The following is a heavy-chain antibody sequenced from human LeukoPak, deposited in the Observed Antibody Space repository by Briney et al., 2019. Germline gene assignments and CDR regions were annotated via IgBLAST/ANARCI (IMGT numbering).Heavy chain of an antibody. V-gene: IGHV3-33*01. Sequence: PGESPRLSCAASGFTFTNYGMHWVRQAPGKGLEWVAVIWYDGGQKYYADSVKGRFTISRDNTKNTLYLQMNSLRVEDTAVYYCARDPSLRVTLDYWGQGTLVTVSS. CDR2: IWYDGGQK. D-gene: IGHD4-4*01. CDR1: GFTFTNYG. CDR3: ARDPSLRVTLDY. J-gene: IGHJ4*02.